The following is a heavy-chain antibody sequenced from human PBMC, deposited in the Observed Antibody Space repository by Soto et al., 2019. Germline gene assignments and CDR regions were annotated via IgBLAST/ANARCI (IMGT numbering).Heavy chain of an antibody. D-gene: IGHD6-6*01. V-gene: IGHV4-39*01. CDR3: ASPSSSSPTHDY. J-gene: IGHJ4*02. CDR1: GGSISSSSHY. Sequence: SETLSLTCTVSGGSISSSSHYWGWIRQPPGKGLQWIGTFYYTGSTYYNPSLKSRVTISADSSKNQFSLKLSSVTAADTAVYYCASPSSSSPTHDYWGQGTLVTVSS. CDR2: FYYTGST.